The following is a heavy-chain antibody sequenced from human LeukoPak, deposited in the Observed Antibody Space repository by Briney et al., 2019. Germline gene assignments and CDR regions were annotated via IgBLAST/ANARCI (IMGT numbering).Heavy chain of an antibody. J-gene: IGHJ4*02. Sequence: SVKVSCKASGYTFTDYYINWVRQAPGQGLEWMGGIIPIFGTANYTQKFQGRVTITADESTSTAYMELSSLRSEDTAVYYCASVAGGSYLFDYWGQGTLVTVSS. D-gene: IGHD1-26*01. CDR1: GYTFTDYY. CDR2: IIPIFGTA. CDR3: ASVAGGSYLFDY. V-gene: IGHV1-69*13.